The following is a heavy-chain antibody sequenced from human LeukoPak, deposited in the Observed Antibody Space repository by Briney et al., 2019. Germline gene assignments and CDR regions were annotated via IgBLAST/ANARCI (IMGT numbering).Heavy chain of an antibody. D-gene: IGHD3-9*01. CDR2: IYYSGST. J-gene: IGHJ4*02. V-gene: IGHV4-39*07. CDR1: GGSISSSSYY. Sequence: SETLSLTCTVSGGSISSSSYYWGWIRQPPGKGLEWIGSIYYSGSTYYNPSLKSRVTISVDTSKNQFSLKLSSVTAADTAVYYCASHPYDILTGYYQDYWGQGTLVTVSS. CDR3: ASHPYDILTGYYQDY.